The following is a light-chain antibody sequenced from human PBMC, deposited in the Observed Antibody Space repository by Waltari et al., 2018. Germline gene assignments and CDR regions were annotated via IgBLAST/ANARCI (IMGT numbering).Light chain of an antibody. V-gene: IGKV2-30*02. CDR3: MQGTHPPQT. J-gene: IGKJ4*01. Sequence: DVVMTQSPLSLPVTLGQPASISCRSSQSLIHNNGNTYLNWFQQRPGQSPRRLIYKISNRDSGVPERFSGSGSGTDFTLRISRVEAEDVGVYYCMQGTHPPQTFGGGTKVEIK. CDR1: QSLIHNNGNTY. CDR2: KIS.